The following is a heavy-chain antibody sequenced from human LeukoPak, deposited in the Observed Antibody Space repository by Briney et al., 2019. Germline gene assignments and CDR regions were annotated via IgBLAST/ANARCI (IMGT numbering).Heavy chain of an antibody. Sequence: ASVKVSCKASGYTLTGYYVHWVRQVPGQGLEWMGWVNPKSGGTKYAQIFEGRVTMTRDTSITTAYMELSRLTSDDTAVYYCASHRGTTYYMDVWGKGTTVTISS. D-gene: IGHD1-1*01. CDR1: GYTLTGYY. V-gene: IGHV1-2*02. CDR3: ASHRGTTYYMDV. CDR2: VNPKSGGT. J-gene: IGHJ6*03.